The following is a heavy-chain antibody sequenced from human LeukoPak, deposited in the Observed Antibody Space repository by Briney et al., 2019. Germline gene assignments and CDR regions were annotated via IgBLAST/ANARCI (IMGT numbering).Heavy chain of an antibody. D-gene: IGHD3-16*01. V-gene: IGHV1-69*05. CDR2: IIPIFGTA. CDR3: ARVPSRLGFSQGAFDY. J-gene: IGHJ4*02. Sequence: EASVKVSCKASGGTFSSYAISWVRQAPGQGLEWMGGIIPIFGTANYAQKFQGRVTITTDESTNTAYMELSSLRSEDTAVYYCARVPSRLGFSQGAFDYWGQGTLVTVSS. CDR1: GGTFSSYA.